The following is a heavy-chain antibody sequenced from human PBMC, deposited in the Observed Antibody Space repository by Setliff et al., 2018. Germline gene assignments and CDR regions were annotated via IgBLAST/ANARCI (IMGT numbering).Heavy chain of an antibody. D-gene: IGHD6-19*01. Sequence: LSLTCSVSGGSISSGSDYWTWIRQPAGKGLEWIGHIYTSGSTSYNPSLKSRVTISVDTSKNQFSLKLSSVTATDTAVYYCARAISGWYSAYYYYMDVWGKGTTVTVSS. CDR3: ARAISGWYSAYYYYMDV. J-gene: IGHJ6*03. CDR2: IYTSGST. V-gene: IGHV4-61*09. CDR1: GGSISSGSDY.